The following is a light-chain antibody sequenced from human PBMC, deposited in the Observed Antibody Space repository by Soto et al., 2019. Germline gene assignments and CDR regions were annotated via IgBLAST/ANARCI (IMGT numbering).Light chain of an antibody. CDR3: QQYGSSEYT. Sequence: EIVLTQSPGTLSLSPGERATLSCRASQSVSSSYLAWYQQKPGQAPRLLIYGASSRATGVPDRFSGSGSGTDFNLTISRLEPEDFAVYYCQQYGSSEYTFGQGPKLEIK. CDR1: QSVSSSY. V-gene: IGKV3-20*01. J-gene: IGKJ2*01. CDR2: GAS.